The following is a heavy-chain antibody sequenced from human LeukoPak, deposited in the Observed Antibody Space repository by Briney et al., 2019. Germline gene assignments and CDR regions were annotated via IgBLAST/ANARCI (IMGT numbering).Heavy chain of an antibody. CDR2: ISADNGNT. V-gene: IGHV1-18*01. CDR1: GYIFTSSG. J-gene: IGHJ5*02. D-gene: IGHD2-15*01. Sequence: ASVKVSCKASGYIFTSSGISWVRQAPGRGLEWMGWISADNGNTSYAQKLQGRVTMTTDTSTSTAYMELRSLRSDDTAVYYCARDLEEAATWSDPWGQGTLVTVSS. CDR3: ARDLEEAATWSDP.